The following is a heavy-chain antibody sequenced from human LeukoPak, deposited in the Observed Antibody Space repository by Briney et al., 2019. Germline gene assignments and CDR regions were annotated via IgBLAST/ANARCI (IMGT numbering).Heavy chain of an antibody. J-gene: IGHJ3*02. CDR1: GYSFTGYY. CDR2: INPSGGST. CDR3: AKSIRVGMRLEMATIYAFDI. D-gene: IGHD5-24*01. V-gene: IGHV1-46*01. Sequence: GASVKVSCKASGYSFTGYYMHWVRQAPGQGLEWMGIINPSGGSTSYAQKFQGRVTMTRDTSTSTVYMELSSLRSEDTAVYYCAKSIRVGMRLEMATIYAFDIWGQGTMVTVSS.